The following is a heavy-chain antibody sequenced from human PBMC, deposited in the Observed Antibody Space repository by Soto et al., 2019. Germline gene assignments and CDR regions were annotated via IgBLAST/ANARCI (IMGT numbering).Heavy chain of an antibody. CDR2: ISSSGSTT. V-gene: IGHV3-48*03. J-gene: IGHJ3*01. CDR3: ATSSGGGGTFDF. CDR1: GFTFYTYE. D-gene: IGHD3-10*01. Sequence: EVQLVESGGGLVQPGGSLRLSCAASGFTFYTYEMNWVRQAPGKGLEWVSYISSSGSTTYYADSVKGRFTISRDNAKNSLYLQMNSLRAEDTAIYYCATSSGGGGTFDFWGQGTMVTVSS.